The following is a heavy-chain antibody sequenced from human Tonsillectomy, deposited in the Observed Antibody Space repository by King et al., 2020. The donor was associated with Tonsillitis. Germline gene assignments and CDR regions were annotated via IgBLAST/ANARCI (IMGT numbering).Heavy chain of an antibody. V-gene: IGHV4-59*01. CDR3: ARGGPYSSSWYPPYYYGMDV. CDR1: GGSISSYY. J-gene: IGHJ6*02. D-gene: IGHD6-13*01. Sequence: QLQESGPGLVKPSETLSLTCTVSGGSISSYYWSWIRQPPGKGLEWIGYIYYSGSTNYNPSLKSRVTISVDTSKNQFSLKLSSVTAADTAVYYCARGGPYSSSWYPPYYYGMDVWGQGTTVTVSS. CDR2: IYYSGST.